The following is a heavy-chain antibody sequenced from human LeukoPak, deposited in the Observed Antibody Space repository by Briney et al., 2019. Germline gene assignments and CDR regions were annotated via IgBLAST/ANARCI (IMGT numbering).Heavy chain of an antibody. D-gene: IGHD2-8*01. V-gene: IGHV4-59*01. CDR3: ARASWVYYAIDY. Sequence: PSETLSLTCTVSGGSISSYYWSWIRQPPGEGLEWIGYIYYSGSTNYNPSLKSRVTISVDTSKNQFSLKLSSVTAADTAVYYCARASWVYYAIDYWGQGTLVTVSS. CDR2: IYYSGST. J-gene: IGHJ4*02. CDR1: GGSISSYY.